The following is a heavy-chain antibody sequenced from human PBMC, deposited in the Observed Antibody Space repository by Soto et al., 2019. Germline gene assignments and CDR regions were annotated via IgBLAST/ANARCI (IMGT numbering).Heavy chain of an antibody. CDR1: GDSVSSNSAA. D-gene: IGHD2-21*02. CDR2: TYYRSKWYN. CDR3: ASAYCGGDCYPYYYYGMDV. J-gene: IGHJ6*02. Sequence: SPTLSLTCAISGDSVSSNSAAWNWIRQSPSRGLEWLGRTYYRSKWYNDYAVSVKSRITINPDTSKNQFSLQLNSVTPEDTAVYYCASAYCGGDCYPYYYYGMDVWGQGTTVTVSS. V-gene: IGHV6-1*01.